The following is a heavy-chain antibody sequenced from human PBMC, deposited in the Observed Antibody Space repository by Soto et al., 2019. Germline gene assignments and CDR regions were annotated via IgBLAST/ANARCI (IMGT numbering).Heavy chain of an antibody. D-gene: IGHD5-12*01. CDR3: ARYAPSGYNSAFDF. V-gene: IGHV3-48*02. CDR1: GFIVSNTY. J-gene: IGHJ3*01. Sequence: PGGSLRLSCAASGFIVSNTYMSWVRQAPGKGLEWISYISISSSTIFYADSVKGRFTISRDNAKNSLYLQMSSLSDEDTAVYYCARYAPSGYNSAFDFWGQGTMVTVSS. CDR2: ISISSSTI.